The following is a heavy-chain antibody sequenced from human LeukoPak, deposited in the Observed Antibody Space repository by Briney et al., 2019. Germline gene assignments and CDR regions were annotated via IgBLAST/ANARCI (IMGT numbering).Heavy chain of an antibody. J-gene: IGHJ4*02. V-gene: IGHV3-13*01. Sequence: PGGSLRLSCAASGFTFSSYDMHWVRQATGKGLEWVSAIGTAGDTYYPGSVKGRFTISRENAKNSLYLQMTSLRAGDTAVYYCARAPSLTLPDYWGQGTLVTVSS. CDR2: IGTAGDT. D-gene: IGHD3-9*01. CDR1: GFTFSSYD. CDR3: ARAPSLTLPDY.